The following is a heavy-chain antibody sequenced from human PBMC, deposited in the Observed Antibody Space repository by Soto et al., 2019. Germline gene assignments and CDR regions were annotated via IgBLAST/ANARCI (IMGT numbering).Heavy chain of an antibody. CDR2: IYHSGST. Sequence: QVQLQESGPGLVKPSGTLSLTCAVSGGSISSSKWWSWVRQPPGKGLEWIGEIYHSGSTSYNPSLTSRVTISVDKSKNQFSLKLSSVTAADTAVYYCARVAVAGTRFDYWGQGTLVTVSS. V-gene: IGHV4-4*02. CDR1: GGSISSSKW. J-gene: IGHJ4*02. D-gene: IGHD6-19*01. CDR3: ARVAVAGTRFDY.